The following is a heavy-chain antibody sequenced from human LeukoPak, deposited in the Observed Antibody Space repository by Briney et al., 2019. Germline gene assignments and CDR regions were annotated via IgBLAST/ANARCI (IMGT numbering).Heavy chain of an antibody. Sequence: PGGSLRLSCAASGFTFRLYWMHWVRQAPGKGLEWVSYISSSGSTIYYADSVKGRFTISRDNAKNSLYLQMNSLRAEDTAVYYCARSSQTSLFDYWGQGTLVTVSS. CDR3: ARSSQTSLFDY. CDR2: ISSSGSTI. D-gene: IGHD6-6*01. V-gene: IGHV3-11*04. J-gene: IGHJ4*02. CDR1: GFTFRLYW.